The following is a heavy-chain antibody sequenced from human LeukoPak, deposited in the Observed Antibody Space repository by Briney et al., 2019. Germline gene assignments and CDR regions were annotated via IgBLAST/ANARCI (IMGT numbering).Heavy chain of an antibody. CDR1: GGSISSSSYY. CDR2: VSNSGST. CDR3: ASRAYYDSSGLDY. J-gene: IGHJ4*02. D-gene: IGHD3-22*01. Sequence: PSETLSLTCTVSGGSISSSSYYWGWIRQPPGKGLEWIGHVSNSGSTKYNLSLKSRVTISIDTSKKHFSLKLSSVTAADTAVYYCASRAYYDSSGLDYWGQGILVTVSS. V-gene: IGHV4-61*05.